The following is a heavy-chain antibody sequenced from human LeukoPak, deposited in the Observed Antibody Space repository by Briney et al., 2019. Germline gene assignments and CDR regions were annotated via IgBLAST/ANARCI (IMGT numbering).Heavy chain of an antibody. D-gene: IGHD1-26*01. J-gene: IGHJ4*02. V-gene: IGHV1-18*01. CDR1: GYTFTSYG. CDR3: ARDLVVGARHGY. Sequence: ASVKVSCKASGYTFTSYGISWVRQAPGQGLEWMGWISAYNGNTNYAQKLQGSVTMTTDTSTSTAYMELRSLRSDDPAVYHCARDLVVGARHGYWGQGTLVTVSS. CDR2: ISAYNGNT.